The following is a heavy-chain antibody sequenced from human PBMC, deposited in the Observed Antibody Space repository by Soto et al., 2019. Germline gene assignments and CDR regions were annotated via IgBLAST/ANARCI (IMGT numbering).Heavy chain of an antibody. CDR1: GYSFTNYG. J-gene: IGHJ4*02. CDR2: ITAGNGNT. Sequence: QVQLVQSGAEVREPGASVKVSCKASGYSFTNYGIYWVRQAPGQRLEWMGWITAGNGNTEYSERFQGRVTFTRDTSASTASMELSNLRSDDTAVYFCASCPADSGFCHYLDYWGQGTLVTVSS. V-gene: IGHV1-3*01. D-gene: IGHD3-10*01. CDR3: ASCPADSGFCHYLDY.